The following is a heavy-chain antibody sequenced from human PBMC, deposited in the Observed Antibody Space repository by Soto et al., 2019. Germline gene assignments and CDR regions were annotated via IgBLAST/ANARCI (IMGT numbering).Heavy chain of an antibody. CDR3: ARDLRTGTTISFVY. CDR2: ISAYNGNT. V-gene: IGHV1-18*01. Sequence: ASVKVSCKASGYTFTSYGISWVRQAPGQGLEWMGWISAYNGNTNYAQKLQGRVTMTTDTSTSTAYMELRSLRSDGTAVYYCARDLRTGTTISFVYWGQGTLVTRLL. D-gene: IGHD1-1*01. J-gene: IGHJ4*02. CDR1: GYTFTSYG.